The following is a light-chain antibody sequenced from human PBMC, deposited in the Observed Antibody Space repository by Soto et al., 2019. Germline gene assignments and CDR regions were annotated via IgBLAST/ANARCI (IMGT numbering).Light chain of an antibody. J-gene: IGKJ2*01. CDR1: QSVASN. CDR3: QQYHNWPPQYT. Sequence: EIVMTQSPASLSVSPGDEATLSCRASQSVASNVAWYQQKPGQGPRLLIHGASTRAAGVPARFSGSGSGTDFTLTIRSLQSEDFAVYYCQQYHNWPPQYTFGQGTKLQIK. V-gene: IGKV3-15*01. CDR2: GAS.